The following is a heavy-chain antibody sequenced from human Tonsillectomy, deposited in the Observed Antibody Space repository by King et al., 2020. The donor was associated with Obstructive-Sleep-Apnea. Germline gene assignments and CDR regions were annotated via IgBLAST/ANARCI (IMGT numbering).Heavy chain of an antibody. V-gene: IGHV4-39*07. CDR3: ARDDSGYDSYYYYGMDV. CDR2: IYYSGST. CDR1: GGSISSSSYY. D-gene: IGHD5-12*01. Sequence: QLQESGPGLVKPSETLSLTCTVSGGSISSSSYYWGWIRQPPGKGLEWIGSIYYSGSTYYNPSLKSRVTISVDTSKNQFSLKLSSVTAADTAGYYCARDDSGYDSYYYYGMDVWGQGTTVTVSS. J-gene: IGHJ6*02.